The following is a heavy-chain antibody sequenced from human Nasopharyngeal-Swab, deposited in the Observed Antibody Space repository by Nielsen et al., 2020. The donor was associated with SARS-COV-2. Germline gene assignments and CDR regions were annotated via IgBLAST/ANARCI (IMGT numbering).Heavy chain of an antibody. D-gene: IGHD6-19*01. CDR3: AKEIAVVGPGEL. J-gene: IGHJ4*02. Sequence: ASVQVSCKASGYPFTSYYMHWVRQAPGQGLEWMGTINPSGGSTTYAQKFQGRATMTRDTSTSTVYMEVSSLRSEDTAVYYCAKEIAVVGPGELWGQGTLVTVSS. V-gene: IGHV1-46*01. CDR2: INPSGGST. CDR1: GYPFTSYY.